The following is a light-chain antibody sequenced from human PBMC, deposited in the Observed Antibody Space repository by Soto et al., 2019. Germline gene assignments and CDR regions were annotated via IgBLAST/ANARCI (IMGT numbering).Light chain of an antibody. J-gene: IGLJ1*01. CDR3: SSYTSSSNYV. Sequence: QSVLAQPASVSGSPGQSITISCTGTNSDVGAYNYVSWYQQLPGRPPKLMIDEVSNRPSGVSNRFSGSKSGNTASLTISGLRAEDEADYYCSSYTSSSNYVFGTGTKV. V-gene: IGLV2-14*01. CDR2: EVS. CDR1: NSDVGAYNY.